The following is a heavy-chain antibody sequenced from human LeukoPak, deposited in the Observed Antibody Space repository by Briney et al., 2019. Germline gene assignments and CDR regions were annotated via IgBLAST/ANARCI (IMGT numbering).Heavy chain of an antibody. D-gene: IGHD4-17*01. V-gene: IGHV4-39*01. CDR3: ARHWRYGDFLLRYFDS. Sequence: YPSETLSLTCTVSGGSISSSSYHWGWLRQPRGKGLGWIGSMYYSGSTNYNPSLKSRITISVDTSKNQFSLKLSSLTAADTAVYYCARHWRYGDFLLRYFDSWGQGTLVTVSS. J-gene: IGHJ4*02. CDR1: GGSISSSSYH. CDR2: MYYSGST.